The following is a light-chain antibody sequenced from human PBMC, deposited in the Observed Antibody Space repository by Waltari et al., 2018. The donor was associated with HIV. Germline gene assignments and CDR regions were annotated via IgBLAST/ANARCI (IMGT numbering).Light chain of an antibody. V-gene: IGLV2-11*01. CDR2: DVS. CDR3: CSYAGSYVWV. Sequence: QSALTQPRSVSGSPGQSVTISCTGTSSDVGGYNYVPWYQQHPGKAPKLSMYDVSKRPSGVPDRFSGSKSGNTASLTISGRQAEDEADYYCCSYAGSYVWVFGGGTKLTVL. J-gene: IGLJ3*02. CDR1: SSDVGGYNY.